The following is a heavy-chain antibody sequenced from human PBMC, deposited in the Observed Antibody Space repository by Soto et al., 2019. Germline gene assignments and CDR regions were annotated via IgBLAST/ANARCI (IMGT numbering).Heavy chain of an antibody. CDR2: ISRSGTT. CDR3: ATSLWFGTQPEL. D-gene: IGHD3-10*01. V-gene: IGHV4-34*01. CDR1: GGSFNDNY. Sequence: QVQLQQWGAGLLKPSETLSLSCAVYGGSFNDNYYAWFRQPPGKGLEWIGEISRSGTTKYIPSLKSRATISFDTSKNQVSLKVTSVTAADTAVYYCATSLWFGTQPELCGQGALVTVSS. J-gene: IGHJ4*02.